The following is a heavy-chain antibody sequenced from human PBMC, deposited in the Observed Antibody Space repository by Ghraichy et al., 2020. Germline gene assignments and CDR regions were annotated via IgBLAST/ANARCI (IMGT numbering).Heavy chain of an antibody. CDR1: GFTLSNYA. CDR2: ITSTGTTM. D-gene: IGHD2-15*01. V-gene: IGHV3-48*02. J-gene: IGHJ6*02. Sequence: GGSLRLSCAASGFTLSNYAMNWVRQAPGKGLEWVSYITSTGTTMYYADSVKGRFTLSRDSAKNSLFLQMNSLRDEDTALYYCAPDLGYCSSGTCYPYYYSGMDVWGHGTTGTVAS. CDR3: APDLGYCSSGTCYPYYYSGMDV.